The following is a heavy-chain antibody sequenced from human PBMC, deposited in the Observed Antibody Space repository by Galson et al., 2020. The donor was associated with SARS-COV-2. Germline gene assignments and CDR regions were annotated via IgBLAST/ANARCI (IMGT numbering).Heavy chain of an antibody. J-gene: IGHJ4*02. V-gene: IGHV3-30*04. CDR1: GFTFSSYG. D-gene: IGHD3-16*02. CDR3: ARGDYVWGSYRYTFDY. Sequence: GESLKISCAASGFTFSSYGLHWVRQAPGKGLEWVAAISYDGSSKYYADSVKGRFTISRDNSKNTLFLQVNSLRPEDTALYYCARGDYVWGSYRYTFDYWGQGTLVTVSS. CDR2: ISYDGSSK.